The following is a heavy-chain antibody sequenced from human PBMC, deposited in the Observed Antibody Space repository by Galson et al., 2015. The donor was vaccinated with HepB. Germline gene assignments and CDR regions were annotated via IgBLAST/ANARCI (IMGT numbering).Heavy chain of an antibody. Sequence: SLRLSCAASGFTVSSNYMSWVRQAPGKGLEWVSVIYSGGSTYYADSVKGRFTISRDNSKNTLYLQMNSLRAEDTAVYYCARGLDGSEFDYWGQGTLVTVSS. CDR2: IYSGGST. CDR1: GFTVSSNY. CDR3: ARGLDGSEFDY. D-gene: IGHD3-10*01. V-gene: IGHV3-66*02. J-gene: IGHJ4*02.